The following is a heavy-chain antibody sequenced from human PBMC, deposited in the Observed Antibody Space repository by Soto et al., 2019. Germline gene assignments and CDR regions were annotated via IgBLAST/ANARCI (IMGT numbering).Heavy chain of an antibody. CDR1: GFTFSSYA. CDR2: IRDSGSTT. V-gene: IGHV3-23*01. J-gene: IGHJ4*02. CDR3: ARGSGSSAYSHIDY. Sequence: GGSLRLSCAASGFTFSSYAMNWVRQAPGKGLEWVSVIRDSGSTTYYADSVKGRFTISRDNSKNTLYLQMNSLRGEDTAAYYCARGSGSSAYSHIDYWGQGTLVTVSS. D-gene: IGHD3-22*01.